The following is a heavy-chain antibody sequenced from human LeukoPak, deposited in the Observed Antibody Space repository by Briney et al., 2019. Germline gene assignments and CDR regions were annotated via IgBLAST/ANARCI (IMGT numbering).Heavy chain of an antibody. CDR3: ARGRVVSGYAFDY. D-gene: IGHD3-22*01. CDR1: GYTFTSYY. Sequence: GASVKASCKASGYTFTSYYMHWVRQAPGQGLEWMGWINPNSGGTNYAQKFQGRVTMTRDTSISTAYMELSRLRSDDTAVYYCARGRVVSGYAFDYWGQGTLVTVSS. CDR2: INPNSGGT. J-gene: IGHJ4*02. V-gene: IGHV1-2*02.